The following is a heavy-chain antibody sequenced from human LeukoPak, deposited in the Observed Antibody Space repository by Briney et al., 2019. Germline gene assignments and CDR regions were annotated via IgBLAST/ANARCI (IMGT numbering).Heavy chain of an antibody. D-gene: IGHD6-19*01. CDR2: IYYSGST. CDR1: GGSTSSYY. J-gene: IGHJ2*01. Sequence: PSETLSLTCTVSGGSTSSYYWTWIRQPPGKGLEWIGYIYYSGSTNYNPSLKSRVTISVDTSKNQFSLKLTSVTAADTAVYYCARHGNLGVSGWSYFDLWGRGTLVTVSS. V-gene: IGHV4-59*08. CDR3: ARHGNLGVSGWSYFDL.